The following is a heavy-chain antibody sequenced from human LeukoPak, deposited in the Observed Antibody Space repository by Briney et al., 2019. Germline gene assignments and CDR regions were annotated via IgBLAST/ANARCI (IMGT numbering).Heavy chain of an antibody. CDR2: IKSDESST. Sequence: PGGSLRLSCAASGFTFSNYWMHWVSQAPGKGLVWVSRIKSDESSTNYAASVKGRFTISRDNAKNTVFLQMNTLRAEDTAVYYCAREGFWGQGTMVTVSS. J-gene: IGHJ3*01. CDR3: AREGF. V-gene: IGHV3-74*01. CDR1: GFTFSNYW.